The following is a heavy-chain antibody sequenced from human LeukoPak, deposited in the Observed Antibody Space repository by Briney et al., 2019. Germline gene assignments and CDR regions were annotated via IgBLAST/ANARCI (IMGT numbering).Heavy chain of an antibody. Sequence: GGSLRLSCVASGFTFTGHSMHWVRQAPGKGLEWVAVVADDEKTIFYADSLKGRFTVSRDNSKNTVFLQMNSLRDEDTAVYYCAREKQSGGTPFDYWGQGSLVTVSS. V-gene: IGHV3-30*04. D-gene: IGHD1-26*01. CDR3: AREKQSGGTPFDY. CDR2: VADDEKTI. J-gene: IGHJ4*02. CDR1: GFTFTGHS.